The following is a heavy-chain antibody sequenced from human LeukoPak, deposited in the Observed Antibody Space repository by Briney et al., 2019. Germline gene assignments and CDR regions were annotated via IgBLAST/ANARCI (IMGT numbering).Heavy chain of an antibody. CDR2: IYYSGST. CDR3: ARGNGYNLY. V-gene: IGHV4-39*07. D-gene: IGHD5-24*01. CDR1: GGSISSITFY. J-gene: IGHJ4*02. Sequence: SETLSLTCTVSGGSISSITFYWGWIRQPPGKGLEWIGTIYYSGSTHYNPSLKSRVTISVDTFKNQFSLKLSSVTAADTAVYYCARGNGYNLYWGQGTLVTVSS.